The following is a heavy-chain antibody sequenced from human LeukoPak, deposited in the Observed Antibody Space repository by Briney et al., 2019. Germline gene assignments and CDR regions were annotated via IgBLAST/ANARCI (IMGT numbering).Heavy chain of an antibody. J-gene: IGHJ5*02. CDR2: ISSTGSSI. CDR1: GFTFSYYT. Sequence: PGGSLRLSCAASGFTFSYYTMSWVRQAPGKGLEWVSSISSTGSSIYYADSVKGRFTISRDNAMNSLYLQMSSLRVEDTAVCYCARDDVAWNDVHWFDPWGQGTLVTVSS. CDR3: ARDDVAWNDVHWFDP. D-gene: IGHD1-1*01. V-gene: IGHV3-21*01.